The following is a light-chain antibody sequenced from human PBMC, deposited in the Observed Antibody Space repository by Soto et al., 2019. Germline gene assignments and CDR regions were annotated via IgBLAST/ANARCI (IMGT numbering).Light chain of an antibody. CDR1: SSDVGSYDL. J-gene: IGLJ2*01. CDR2: EVS. Sequence: QSALTQPASVSGSPGQSITISCTGTSSDVGSYDLVSWYHQHPGKAPKLMIYEVSKRPSGVSNRFSGSQSGNTASLTISGLQAEDEADYYYCSYAGSITPGVFGGGTKLTVL. V-gene: IGLV2-23*02. CDR3: CSYAGSITPGV.